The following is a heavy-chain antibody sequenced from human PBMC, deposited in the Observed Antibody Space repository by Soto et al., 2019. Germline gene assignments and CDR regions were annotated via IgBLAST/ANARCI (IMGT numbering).Heavy chain of an antibody. J-gene: IGHJ5*02. CDR1: GYNISSYD. V-gene: IGHV1-8*01. Sequence: ASVKVSCKASGYNISSYDIIWVRQAAGQGLEWMGWMDPNRGHSDSVQNFRGRVTMTTNISASTAYMELSGLRSDXTGDYYGARAAYRSLWVLYHWAQGTLVTVSS. D-gene: IGHD6-19*01. CDR2: MDPNRGHS. CDR3: ARAAYRSLWVLYH.